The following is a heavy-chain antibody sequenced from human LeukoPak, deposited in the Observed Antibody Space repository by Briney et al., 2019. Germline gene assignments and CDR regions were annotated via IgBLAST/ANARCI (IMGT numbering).Heavy chain of an antibody. D-gene: IGHD3-10*01. J-gene: IGHJ4*02. CDR2: IIPIFGTA. Sequence: GASVKVSCKASGYTFTSYGISWVRQAPGQGLEWMGGIIPIFGTANYAQKFQGRVTITADESTSTAYMELSSLRSEDTAVYYCARGFGEFPFDYWGQGTLVTVSS. CDR3: ARGFGEFPFDY. V-gene: IGHV1-69*13. CDR1: GYTFTSYG.